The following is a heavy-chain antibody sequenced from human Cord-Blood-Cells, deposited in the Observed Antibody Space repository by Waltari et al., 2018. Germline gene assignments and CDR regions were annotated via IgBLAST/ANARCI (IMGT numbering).Heavy chain of an antibody. CDR2: INHSGST. D-gene: IGHD3-22*01. Sequence: QVQLQQLGAGLLKPSETLSLTCAVYGGSFSGYYWSWIRQPPGKGLEWIGEINHSGSTNYNPSLKSRVTISVDTSKNQFSLKLSSVTAADTAVYYCARCDSSGYKEAFDIWGQGTMVTVSS. J-gene: IGHJ3*02. CDR1: GGSFSGYY. CDR3: ARCDSSGYKEAFDI. V-gene: IGHV4-34*01.